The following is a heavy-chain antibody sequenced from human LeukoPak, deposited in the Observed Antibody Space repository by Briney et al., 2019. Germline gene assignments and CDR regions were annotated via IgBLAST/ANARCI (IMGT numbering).Heavy chain of an antibody. Sequence: SETLSLTCAVYGGSFSGYYWSWIRQPPGKGLEWIGEINHSGSTNYNPSLKSRVTISVDTSKNQFSLKLSSVTAADTAVYYCARSATRRYSYGYGASDYWGQGTLVTVSS. J-gene: IGHJ4*02. CDR3: ARSATRRYSYGYGASDY. D-gene: IGHD5-18*01. CDR2: INHSGST. CDR1: GGSFSGYY. V-gene: IGHV4-34*01.